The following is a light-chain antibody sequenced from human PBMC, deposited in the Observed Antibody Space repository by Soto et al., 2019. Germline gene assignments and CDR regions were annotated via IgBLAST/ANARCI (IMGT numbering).Light chain of an antibody. J-gene: IGLJ3*02. V-gene: IGLV1-44*01. CDR1: SSNIETNT. Sequence: QSVLTQPPSASVTPGQRVTISCSGSSSNIETNTVNWYKQLPGMSPKLLIHSDNQRPSGVPDRFSGSKSGTSASLAISGLQPEDEADYYCAAWDDSLNGFTWVFGGGTKLTVL. CDR2: SDN. CDR3: AAWDDSLNGFTWV.